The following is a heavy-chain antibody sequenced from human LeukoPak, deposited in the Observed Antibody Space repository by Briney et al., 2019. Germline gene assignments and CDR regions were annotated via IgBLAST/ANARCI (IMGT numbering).Heavy chain of an antibody. Sequence: VASVKVSCKASGYTFTSYYMHWVRQAPGQGLEWMGIINPSGGSTGYAQKFQGRVTMTRDTSTSTVYMELSSLRSEDTAVYYCARDPHENSSGWPYYFDYWGQGTLVTVSS. CDR2: INPSGGST. J-gene: IGHJ4*02. D-gene: IGHD6-19*01. V-gene: IGHV1-46*01. CDR3: ARDPHENSSGWPYYFDY. CDR1: GYTFTSYY.